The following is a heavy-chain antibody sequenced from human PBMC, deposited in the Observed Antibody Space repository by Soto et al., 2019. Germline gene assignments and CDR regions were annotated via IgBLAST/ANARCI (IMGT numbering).Heavy chain of an antibody. Sequence: VGTLSLSCAASGFTFSSYSMNWVRQAPGEGLEWVSSISSSSSYIYYADSVKGRFTISRDNAKNSVYPQMNSLREEDTAVYYCARDGDFGSGPVGGYYYYGIDLWGQGTTVTVSS. D-gene: IGHD3-3*01. J-gene: IGHJ6*02. V-gene: IGHV3-21*01. CDR2: ISSSSSYI. CDR1: GFTFSSYS. CDR3: ARDGDFGSGPVGGYYYYGIDL.